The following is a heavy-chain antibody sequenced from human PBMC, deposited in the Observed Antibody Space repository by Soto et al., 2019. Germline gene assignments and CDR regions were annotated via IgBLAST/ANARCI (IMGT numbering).Heavy chain of an antibody. CDR3: AREGSSSMDPFDY. CDR1: GGSISSYY. D-gene: IGHD6-6*01. V-gene: IGHV4-59*01. J-gene: IGHJ4*02. CDR2: IYYSGST. Sequence: SLTCTVSGGSISSYYWSWIRQPPGKGLEWIGYIYYSGSTNYNPSLKSRVTISVDTSKNQFSLKLSSVTAADTAVYYCAREGSSSMDPFDYWGQGTLVTVSS.